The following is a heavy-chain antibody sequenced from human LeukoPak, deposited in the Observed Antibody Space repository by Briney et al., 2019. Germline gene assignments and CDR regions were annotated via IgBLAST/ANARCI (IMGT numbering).Heavy chain of an antibody. V-gene: IGHV4-28*03. D-gene: IGHD1-26*01. CDR3: ARDWGSYRPYYFDY. J-gene: IGHJ4*02. CDR1: GYSISSSNW. CDR2: MFHSGST. Sequence: SDTLSLTCAVSGYSISSSNWWGWIRQPPGKGLEWIGSMFHSGSTDYNPSLKSRVTMSVDTSKNQFSLKLSSVTAADTAVYYCARDWGSYRPYYFDYWGQGTLVTVSS.